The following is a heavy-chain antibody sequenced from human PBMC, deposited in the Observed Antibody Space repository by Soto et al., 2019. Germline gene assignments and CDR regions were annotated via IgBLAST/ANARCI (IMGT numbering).Heavy chain of an antibody. V-gene: IGHV4-30-2*01. CDR1: GGSISSGGYS. Sequence: SETLSLTCAVSGGSISSGGYSWSWIRQPPGKGLEWIGYIYHSGSTYYNPSLKSRVTISVDTSKNQFSLKLSSVTAADTAVYYCERRYGTFFDYWGQGTLVTVSS. CDR3: ERRYGTFFDY. CDR2: IYHSGST. D-gene: IGHD5-18*01. J-gene: IGHJ4*02.